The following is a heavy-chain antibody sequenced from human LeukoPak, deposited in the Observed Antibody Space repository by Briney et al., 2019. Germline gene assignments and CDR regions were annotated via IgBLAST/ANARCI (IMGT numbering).Heavy chain of an antibody. V-gene: IGHV3-30*02. Sequence: GGSLRLSCAASAFTFNNYDMHWVRQAPGKGLEWVAFIRYDGSNKYYADFVKGRFTISRDNSKNTLYLQMNSLRAEDTAVYYCAKGAPFDYWGQGTLVTVSS. J-gene: IGHJ4*02. CDR1: AFTFNNYD. CDR2: IRYDGSNK. CDR3: AKGAPFDY.